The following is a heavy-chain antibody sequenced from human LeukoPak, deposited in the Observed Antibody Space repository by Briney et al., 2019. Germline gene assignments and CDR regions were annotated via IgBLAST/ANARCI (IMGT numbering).Heavy chain of an antibody. D-gene: IGHD1/OR15-1a*01. CDR1: GYTFTSYG. Sequence: ASVKVSCKASGYTFTSYGISWVRQAPGQGLEWMGWINPNSGGTNYAQKFQGRVTMTRDTSISTAYMELSRLRSDDTAVYYCARDIRNRLFDYWGQGTLVTVSS. CDR2: INPNSGGT. CDR3: ARDIRNRLFDY. J-gene: IGHJ4*02. V-gene: IGHV1-2*02.